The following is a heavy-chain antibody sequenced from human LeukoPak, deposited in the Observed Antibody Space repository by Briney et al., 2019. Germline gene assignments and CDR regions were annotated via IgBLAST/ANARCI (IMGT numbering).Heavy chain of an antibody. CDR2: IQYDGSIK. Sequence: PGGSLRLSCAAPGFTFSSYGMHWVRQAPGKGLEWVAFIQYDGSIKYYGDSVRGRFTISRDNSKNSLYLQMTSLRTEDTALYYCAKDRRTYYYYYMDVWGKGTTVTVSS. V-gene: IGHV3-30*02. D-gene: IGHD1-7*01. CDR1: GFTFSSYG. J-gene: IGHJ6*03. CDR3: AKDRRTYYYYYMDV.